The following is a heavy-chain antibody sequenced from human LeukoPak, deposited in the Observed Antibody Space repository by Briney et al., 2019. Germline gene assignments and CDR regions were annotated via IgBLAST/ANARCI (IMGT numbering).Heavy chain of an antibody. Sequence: GGSLRLSCAASGFTVSSNYMSWVRQAPGKGLGWVSVIYSGGSTYYADSVKGRFTISRDNSKNTLYLQMNSLRAEDTAVYYCARGGYCTNGVCYFRHAFDIWGQGTMVTVSS. J-gene: IGHJ3*02. CDR3: ARGGYCTNGVCYFRHAFDI. CDR2: IYSGGST. D-gene: IGHD2-8*01. V-gene: IGHV3-53*01. CDR1: GFTVSSNY.